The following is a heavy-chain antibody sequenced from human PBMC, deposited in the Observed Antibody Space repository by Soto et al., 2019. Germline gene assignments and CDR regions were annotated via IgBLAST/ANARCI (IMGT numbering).Heavy chain of an antibody. CDR2: FIPILDMA. CDR1: GGTFNTYT. Sequence: QVEVVQSGAEVKKPESSVKVSCTPSGGTFNTYTVNWVRLAPGHGLEWMGRFIPILDMANYAQKFQDRVTITADTSTFTAYMELNSLTSDDTAVYYCAITYCRDNSCPRDFDFWGPGTRVTVSS. J-gene: IGHJ4*02. D-gene: IGHD2-21*01. V-gene: IGHV1-69*02. CDR3: AITYCRDNSCPRDFDF.